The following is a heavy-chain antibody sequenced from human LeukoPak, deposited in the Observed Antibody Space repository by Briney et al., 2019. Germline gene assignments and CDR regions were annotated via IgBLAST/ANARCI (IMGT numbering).Heavy chain of an antibody. V-gene: IGHV4-34*01. J-gene: IGHJ6*03. CDR1: GGSFSGYY. CDR3: ARVILRFFDWFFYLYYYYYMDV. Sequence: SETLSLTCAVYGGSFSGYYWSWIRQAPGKGLEWIGEINHSGSTNYNPSLKSRVTISVDTSKNQFSLKLSSVTAADAAVYYCARVILRFFDWFFYLYYYYYMDVWGKGTTVTVSS. CDR2: INHSGST. D-gene: IGHD3-9*01.